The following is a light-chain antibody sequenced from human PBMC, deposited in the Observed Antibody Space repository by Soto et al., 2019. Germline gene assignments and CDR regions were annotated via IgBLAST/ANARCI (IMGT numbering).Light chain of an antibody. J-gene: IGLJ1*01. CDR1: SRDIGAYNL. V-gene: IGLV2-14*01. CDR2: EVR. CDR3: TSWGI. Sequence: QSVLTQPASLSGSPGQSITISCSGTSRDIGAYNLVSWYQQLPGKAPKLLIYEVRSRPSGISYRFSGSKSGTTASLTISSLQAEDEGDYYCTSWGIFGPGTKV.